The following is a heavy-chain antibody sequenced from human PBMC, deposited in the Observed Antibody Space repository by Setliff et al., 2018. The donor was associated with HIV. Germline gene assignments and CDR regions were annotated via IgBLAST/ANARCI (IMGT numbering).Heavy chain of an antibody. J-gene: IGHJ4*02. Sequence: ASVKVSCKASGYTFTGYYMHWVRQAPGQGLEWMGWINPNSGGTNYAQKFQGRVTMTRDTSITTAYMELSRLKSDDTAVYYCARGATTAGLIDYWGQGALVTVSS. V-gene: IGHV1-2*02. CDR2: INPNSGGT. D-gene: IGHD4-4*01. CDR3: ARGATTAGLIDY. CDR1: GYTFTGYY.